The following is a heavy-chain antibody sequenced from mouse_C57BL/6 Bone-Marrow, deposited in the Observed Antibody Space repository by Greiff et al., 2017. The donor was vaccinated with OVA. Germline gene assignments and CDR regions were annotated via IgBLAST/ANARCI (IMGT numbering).Heavy chain of an antibody. CDR1: GYTFTDYN. CDR3: ARRAYDGYYVGWYFDV. V-gene: IGHV1-18*01. CDR2: INPNNGGT. J-gene: IGHJ1*03. Sequence: EVQLKQSGPELVKPGASVKIPCKASGYTFTDYNMDWVKQSHGKSLEWIGDINPNNGGTIYNQKFKGKATLTVDKSSSTAYMELRSLTSEDTAVYYWARRAYDGYYVGWYFDVWGTGTTVTVSS. D-gene: IGHD2-3*01.